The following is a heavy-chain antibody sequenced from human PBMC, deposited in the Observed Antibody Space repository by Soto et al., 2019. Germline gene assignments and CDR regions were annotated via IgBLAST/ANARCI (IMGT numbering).Heavy chain of an antibody. D-gene: IGHD3-9*01. V-gene: IGHV3-23*01. J-gene: IGHJ4*02. CDR3: AKGPEYDILTGCDY. Sequence: EVQLLESGGVFVQPGESLRLSCAASGFTFSLSAMSWVRQAPGRGLDWVSSLSGGGSTTDYADSGKGRVTISRDNSKNTVHLQMNSLRAEDTAVYYCAKGPEYDILTGCDYWGQGALVTVSS. CDR1: GFTFSLSA. CDR2: LSGGGSTT.